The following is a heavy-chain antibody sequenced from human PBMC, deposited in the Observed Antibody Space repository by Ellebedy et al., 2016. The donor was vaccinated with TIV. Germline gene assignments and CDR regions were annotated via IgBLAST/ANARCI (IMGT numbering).Heavy chain of an antibody. CDR2: FYSGGST. CDR3: ARYISSSGCFDY. D-gene: IGHD6-19*01. Sequence: GESLKISCAASGFTVSSNYMSWVRQAPGKGLEWVSGFYSGGSTYYADSVKGRFTISRDNSKNTLSLQMNSLRAEDTAVYYCARYISSSGCFDYWGQGTLVTVSS. J-gene: IGHJ4*02. V-gene: IGHV3-66*01. CDR1: GFTVSSNY.